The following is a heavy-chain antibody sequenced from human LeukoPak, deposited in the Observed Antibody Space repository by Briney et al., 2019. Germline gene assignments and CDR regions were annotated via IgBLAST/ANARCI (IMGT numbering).Heavy chain of an antibody. V-gene: IGHV3-11*06. CDR3: ATTYSSGWYYFDY. D-gene: IGHD6-19*01. J-gene: IGHJ4*02. Sequence: SGGSLRPSCAASGFTFSDSYMTWVRQAPGKGVEWVAYISGSGHDINYSDSVKGRFTISRDNSKNTLYLQMNSLRAEDTAVYYCATTYSSGWYYFDYWGQGTLVTVSS. CDR1: GFTFSDSY. CDR2: ISGSGHDI.